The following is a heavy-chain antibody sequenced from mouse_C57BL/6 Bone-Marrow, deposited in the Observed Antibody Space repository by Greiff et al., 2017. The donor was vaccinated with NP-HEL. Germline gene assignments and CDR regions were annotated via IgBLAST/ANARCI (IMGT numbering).Heavy chain of an antibody. CDR3: ARREYYYGSSYFDD. CDR2: IYPSDSYT. CDR1: GYTFTSYW. J-gene: IGHJ2*01. Sequence: VQLQQPGAELVMPGASVKLSCKASGYTFTSYWMHWVKQRPGQGLEWIGEIYPSDSYTNYNQKFKGKSTLTVDKSSSTAYMQLSSLTSEDSAVYYCARREYYYGSSYFDDWGQGTTLTVSS. D-gene: IGHD1-1*01. V-gene: IGHV1-69*01.